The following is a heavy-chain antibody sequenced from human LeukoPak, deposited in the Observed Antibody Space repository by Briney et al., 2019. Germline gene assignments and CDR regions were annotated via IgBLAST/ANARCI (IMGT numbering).Heavy chain of an antibody. CDR1: GFTFSSYV. CDR3: ARDSGSFSLLKYYFDY. D-gene: IGHD1-26*01. V-gene: IGHV3-74*01. Sequence: GGSLRLSCETAGFTFSSYVMHWVRRTPGKGLVWVSRISHDGIISYADSVKGRFTTSRDNAKNTLILQMNSLRVEDTAVYYCARDSGSFSLLKYYFDYWGQGTLVTVSS. J-gene: IGHJ4*02. CDR2: ISHDGII.